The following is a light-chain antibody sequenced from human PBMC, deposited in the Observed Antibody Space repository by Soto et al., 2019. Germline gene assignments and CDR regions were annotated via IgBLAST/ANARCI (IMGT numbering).Light chain of an antibody. CDR1: QGIATG. CDR2: AAS. V-gene: IGKV1-6*01. CDR3: LQDYNYPRT. J-gene: IGKJ1*01. Sequence: IQLTQSPSSLSASIRDTVSITCRASQGIATGLAWYQQKPGKAPKLLVYAASSLQSGVPSRFSGSGSGTDFTLTISSLQPEDFATYYCLQDYNYPRTFGQGTKVDIK.